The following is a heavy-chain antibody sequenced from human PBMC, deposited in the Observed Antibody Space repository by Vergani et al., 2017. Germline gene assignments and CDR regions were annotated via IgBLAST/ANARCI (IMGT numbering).Heavy chain of an antibody. Sequence: QVQLVESGGGVVQPGRSLRLSCAASGFTFSSYGMHWVRQAPGKGLEWVAVISDDGSNKYYADSVKGRFTISRDNSKNTLYLQMNSLRAEDTAVYYCAKGKTFFGSWFDPWGQGTLVTVSS. CDR3: AKGKTFFGSWFDP. CDR2: ISDDGSNK. J-gene: IGHJ5*02. CDR1: GFTFSSYG. V-gene: IGHV3-30*18. D-gene: IGHD3-3*01.